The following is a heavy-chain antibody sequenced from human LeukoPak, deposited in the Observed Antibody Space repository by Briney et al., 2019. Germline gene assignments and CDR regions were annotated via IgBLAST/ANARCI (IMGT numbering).Heavy chain of an antibody. CDR2: ISYDGSNK. J-gene: IGHJ6*02. V-gene: IGHV3-30-3*01. CDR1: GFTFSSYA. D-gene: IGHD2-8*01. Sequence: SGGSLRLSCAASGFTFSSYAMHWVRQAPGKGLKWVAVISYDGSNKYYADSVKGRFTISRDNSKNTLYLQMNSLRAEDTAVYYCARGPERTGVGTRYYYDMDVWGQGTTVTVSS. CDR3: ARGPERTGVGTRYYYDMDV.